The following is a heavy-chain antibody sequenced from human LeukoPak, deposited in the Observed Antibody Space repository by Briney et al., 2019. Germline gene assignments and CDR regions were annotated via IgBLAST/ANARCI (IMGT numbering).Heavy chain of an antibody. CDR3: ARVSGRRYYYYYYMDV. J-gene: IGHJ6*03. V-gene: IGHV1-8*01. Sequence: SVKVSCKASGYTFTSYDINWVRQATGQGLGWMGWMNPNSGNTGYAQKFQGRVTMTRNTSISTAYMELSSLRSEDTAVYYCARVSGRRYYYYYYMDVWGKGTTVTISS. CDR1: GYTFTSYD. CDR2: MNPNSGNT. D-gene: IGHD2-15*01.